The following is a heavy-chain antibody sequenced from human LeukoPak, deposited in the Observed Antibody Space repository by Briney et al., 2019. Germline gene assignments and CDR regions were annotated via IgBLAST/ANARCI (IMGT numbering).Heavy chain of an antibody. V-gene: IGHV4-34*01. J-gene: IGHJ4*02. D-gene: IGHD1-20*01. CDR2: INHSGST. CDR3: ARGWITGSPFDY. CDR1: GGSFSGYY. Sequence: PSETLSLTCAVYGGSFSGYYWSWIRQPPGKGLEWIGEINHSGSTNYNPSLKGRVTISVDTSKNQFSLKLSSVTAADTAVYYCARGWITGSPFDYWGQGTLVTVSS.